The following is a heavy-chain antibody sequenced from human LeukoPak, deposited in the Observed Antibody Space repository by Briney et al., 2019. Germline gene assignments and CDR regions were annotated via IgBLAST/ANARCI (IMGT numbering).Heavy chain of an antibody. V-gene: IGHV1-69*01. Sequence: ASVKVSCKASGGTFSSYAISWVRQAPGQGLEWMGGIIPIFGTANYAQKFQGRVTITADESTSTAYMELSSLRSEDTAVYYCATYYGSGSSVPYYYYMDVWGKGTTVTISS. J-gene: IGHJ6*03. D-gene: IGHD3-10*01. CDR1: GGTFSSYA. CDR3: ATYYGSGSSVPYYYYMDV. CDR2: IIPIFGTA.